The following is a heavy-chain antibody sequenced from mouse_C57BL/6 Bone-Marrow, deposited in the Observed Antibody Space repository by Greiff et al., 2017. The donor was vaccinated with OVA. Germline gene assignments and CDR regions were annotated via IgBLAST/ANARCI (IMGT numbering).Heavy chain of an antibody. CDR2: IHPNSGST. J-gene: IGHJ3*01. CDR1: GYTFTSYW. V-gene: IGHV1-64*01. CDR3: AREGTGTAWFAY. Sequence: QVQLQQPGAELVKPGASVKLSCKASGYTFTSYWMHWVKQRPGQGLEWIGMIHPNSGSTNYNEKFKSKATLTVDKSSSTAYMQLSSLTSEDSAVYYCAREGTGTAWFAYWGQGTLVTVSA. D-gene: IGHD4-1*01.